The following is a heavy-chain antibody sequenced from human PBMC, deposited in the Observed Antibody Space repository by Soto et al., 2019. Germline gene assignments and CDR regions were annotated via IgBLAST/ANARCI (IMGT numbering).Heavy chain of an antibody. CDR1: GGSFSGYY. CDR3: ARVGYDYVWGSYPRRGYFDY. J-gene: IGHJ4*02. Sequence: HVQLQQWGAGLLKPSETLSLTCAVYGGSFSGYYWSWIRQPPGKGLEWIGEINHSGSTNYNPSLKSRVTISVDTSKNQFSLKLSSVTAADTAVYYCARVGYDYVWGSYPRRGYFDYWGQGTLVTVSS. CDR2: INHSGST. D-gene: IGHD3-16*02. V-gene: IGHV4-34*01.